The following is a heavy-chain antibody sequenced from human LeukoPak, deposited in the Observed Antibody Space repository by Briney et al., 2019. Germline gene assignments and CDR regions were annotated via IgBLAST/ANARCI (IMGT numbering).Heavy chain of an antibody. D-gene: IGHD5-18*01. V-gene: IGHV3-23*01. CDR1: GFSFSSYG. J-gene: IGHJ4*02. CDR2: ISDSGDST. Sequence: GGTLRLSCAASGFSFSSYGMSWVRQAPGKGLEWVSGISDSGDSTYYADSVKGRFTISRDNSKNTLYLQMDSLSAEDTAVYYCVKVDTWGQGTLVTVSS. CDR3: VKVDT.